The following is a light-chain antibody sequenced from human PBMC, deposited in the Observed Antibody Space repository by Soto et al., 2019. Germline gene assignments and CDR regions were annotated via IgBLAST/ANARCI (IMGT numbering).Light chain of an antibody. Sequence: DIQMTQSPSSLSASVGDRVTITCRASQTIKSYLNWYQHKPGKAPQLLISGASSLQGGVPSRFSGSASGPEFTLTISSLPPEDIATYYCQQCYTTPYTFGQGTKLDLK. CDR1: QTIKSY. CDR2: GAS. J-gene: IGKJ2*01. V-gene: IGKV1-39*01. CDR3: QQCYTTPYT.